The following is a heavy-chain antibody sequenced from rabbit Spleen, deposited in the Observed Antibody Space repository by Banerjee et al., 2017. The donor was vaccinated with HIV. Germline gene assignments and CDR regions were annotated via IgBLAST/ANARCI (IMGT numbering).Heavy chain of an antibody. CDR2: IDPVFGVA. CDR3: ARDMGVAAGYYFNL. Sequence: QLVESGGGLVKPGGSLKLSCKASGFDFRTYYMSWVRQAPGKGLEWIGYIDPVFGVAVYASWVKGRFTISSHNAQNTLYLQLNSLTAADTATYFCARDMGVAAGYYFNLWGPGTLVTVS. V-gene: IGHV1S7*01. CDR1: GFDFRTYY. J-gene: IGHJ4*01. D-gene: IGHD4-1*01.